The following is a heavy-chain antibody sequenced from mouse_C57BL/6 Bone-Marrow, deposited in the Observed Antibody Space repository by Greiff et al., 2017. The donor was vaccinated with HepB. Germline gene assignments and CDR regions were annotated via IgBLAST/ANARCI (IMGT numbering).Heavy chain of an antibody. V-gene: IGHV5-4*01. CDR1: GFTFSSYA. CDR3: AREDVDGYWDYAMDY. D-gene: IGHD2-3*01. Sequence: EVQLQESGGGLVKPGGSLKLSCAASGFTFSSYAMSWVRQTPEKRLEWVATISDGGSYTYYPDNVKGRFTISRDNAKNNLYLQMSHLKSEDTAMYYCAREDVDGYWDYAMDYWGQGTSVTVSS. J-gene: IGHJ4*01. CDR2: ISDGGSYT.